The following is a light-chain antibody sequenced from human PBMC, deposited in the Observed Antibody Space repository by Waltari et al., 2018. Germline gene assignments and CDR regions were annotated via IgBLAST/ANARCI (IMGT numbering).Light chain of an antibody. CDR3: QQYNNWPQT. V-gene: IGKV3-15*01. Sequence: EIEMTQSPATLSVSPGERATLSCRASQSVGDKLARYQQKPGQAPRLLIYTTSIRATGIPARFSGSGSGTEFTLTISSLQSEDFAVYHCQQYNNWPQTFGQGTKVEIK. CDR1: QSVGDK. J-gene: IGKJ1*01. CDR2: TTS.